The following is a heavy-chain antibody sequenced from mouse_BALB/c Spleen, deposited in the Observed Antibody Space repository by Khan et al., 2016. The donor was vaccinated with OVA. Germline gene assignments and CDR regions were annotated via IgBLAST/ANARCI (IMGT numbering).Heavy chain of an antibody. D-gene: IGHD3-2*02. CDR3: ARAGYAGFAF. CDR2: MYPGSGYT. CDR1: GYTFTDFL. J-gene: IGHJ3*01. V-gene: IGHV1-77*01. Sequence: QMQLEESGPELVKPGASVKMSCKASGYTFTDFLISWVKQRKGQGLEWVGEMYPGSGYTYYNEKFKGKATLTSAKSSNTAYMQLSNLTSEDSAFYFCARAGYAGFAFWGQGTLVTVSA.